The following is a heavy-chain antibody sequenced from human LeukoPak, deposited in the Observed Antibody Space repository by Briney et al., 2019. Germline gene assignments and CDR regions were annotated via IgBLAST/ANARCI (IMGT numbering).Heavy chain of an antibody. J-gene: IGHJ4*02. V-gene: IGHV3-66*01. CDR2: IYSVGGA. D-gene: IGHD6-19*01. Sequence: GGSLRLSCAASGFSVSSKYMSSVRQALGTGLERVSVIYSVGGASYADSVKGRFTISRDTSKNTLYLQMNSLRADDTAVYYCACSGPYSNGGVMNDYWGQGTLVTVSS. CDR1: GFSVSSKY. CDR3: ACSGPYSNGGVMNDY.